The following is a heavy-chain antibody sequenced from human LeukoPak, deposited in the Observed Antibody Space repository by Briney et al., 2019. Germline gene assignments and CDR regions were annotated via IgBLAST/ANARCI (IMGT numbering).Heavy chain of an antibody. Sequence: GASVKVSCKASGYTFTSYYMHWVRQAPGQGLEWMGIINPSGGSTSYAQKFQGRVTMTRDMSTSTVYMELSSLGSEDTAVYYCARDLVYYDSSGYYDYWGQGTLVTVSS. CDR1: GYTFTSYY. CDR3: ARDLVYYDSSGYYDY. CDR2: INPSGGST. J-gene: IGHJ4*02. V-gene: IGHV1-46*01. D-gene: IGHD3-22*01.